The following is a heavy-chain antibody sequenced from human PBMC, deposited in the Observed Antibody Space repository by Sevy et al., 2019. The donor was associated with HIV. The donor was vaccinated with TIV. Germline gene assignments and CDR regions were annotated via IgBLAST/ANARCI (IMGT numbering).Heavy chain of an antibody. CDR3: ARGQWLPHYYFDY. D-gene: IGHD6-19*01. CDR2: IYYSGST. CDR1: GGSISSGGYY. J-gene: IGHJ4*02. V-gene: IGHV4-31*03. Sequence: SETLSLTCTVSGGSISSGGYYWSWIRQHPGKGLEWIGYIYYSGSTYYNPSLKSRVTISVDTFKNQFSLKLSSVTAADTAVYYCARGQWLPHYYFDYWGQGTLVTVSS.